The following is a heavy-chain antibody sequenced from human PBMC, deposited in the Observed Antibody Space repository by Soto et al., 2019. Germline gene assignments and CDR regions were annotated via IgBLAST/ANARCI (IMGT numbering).Heavy chain of an antibody. D-gene: IGHD6-19*01. CDR1: GGTFSSYA. CDR3: ARVVVGSGWYRWFDL. CDR2: IIPIFGTA. V-gene: IGHV1-69*13. Sequence: SVKVSCKASGGTFSSYAISWVRQAPGQGLEWMGGIIPIFGTANYAQKFQGRVTITADESTSTAYMELSSLRSEDTAVYYCARVVVGSGWYRWFDLWGQGTLVTVSS. J-gene: IGHJ5*02.